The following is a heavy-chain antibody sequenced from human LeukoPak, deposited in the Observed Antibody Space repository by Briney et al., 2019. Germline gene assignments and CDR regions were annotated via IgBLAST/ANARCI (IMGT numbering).Heavy chain of an antibody. J-gene: IGHJ4*01. CDR2: IWSDASNR. D-gene: IGHD4-11*01. CDR3: ARDAQRGFDYSNSLRY. V-gene: IGHV3-30*12. Sequence: GSLRLSCAASGFIFSHHGMHWVRQAPGKGLEWVAVIWSDASNRFYATSVKGRFTISRDNFQKTVFLQMNSLRVEDTGIYYCARDAQRGFDYSNSLRYWGHGTLVTVSS. CDR1: GFIFSHHG.